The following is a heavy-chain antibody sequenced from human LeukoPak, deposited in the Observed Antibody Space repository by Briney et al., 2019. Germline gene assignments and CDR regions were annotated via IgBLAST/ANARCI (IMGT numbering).Heavy chain of an antibody. CDR1: GGSISSYY. J-gene: IGHJ4*02. CDR2: IYYSGST. V-gene: IGHV4-59*01. D-gene: IGHD3-22*01. CDR3: ARVVRRNYYDSSGYPDY. Sequence: PSETLSLTCTVSGGSISSYYWSWIRQPPGKGLEWIGYIYYSGSTNYNPSLKSRVTISVDTSKNQFSLKLSSVTAADTAVYYCARVVRRNYYDSSGYPDYWGQGTLVTVSS.